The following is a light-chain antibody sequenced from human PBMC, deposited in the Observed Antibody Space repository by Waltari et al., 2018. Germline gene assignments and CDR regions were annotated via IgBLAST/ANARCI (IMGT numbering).Light chain of an antibody. CDR1: KLGDKF. J-gene: IGLJ2*01. Sequence: SYDLTQPPSVYVSPGQTATITCSGDKLGDKFVSWYQQRPGQSPVLFIYEDTKRPSGIPERFSGSNSGNTATLTISGTQAQDEAAYYCQAWDRSTVFGGGTSLTVL. V-gene: IGLV3-1*01. CDR3: QAWDRSTV. CDR2: EDT.